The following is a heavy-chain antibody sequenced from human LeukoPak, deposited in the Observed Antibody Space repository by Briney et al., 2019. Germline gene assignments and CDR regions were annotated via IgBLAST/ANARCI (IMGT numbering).Heavy chain of an antibody. D-gene: IGHD2-15*01. J-gene: IGHJ4*02. Sequence: GASVTVSCKASGYTFTGYYMHWVRQAPGQGLEWMGWINPNSGGTNYAQKFQGRVTMTRDTSISTAYMELSSLRSEDTAVYYCARDPVVVVAATDSPFDYWGQGTLVTVSS. CDR1: GYTFTGYY. CDR3: ARDPVVVVAATDSPFDY. CDR2: INPNSGGT. V-gene: IGHV1-2*02.